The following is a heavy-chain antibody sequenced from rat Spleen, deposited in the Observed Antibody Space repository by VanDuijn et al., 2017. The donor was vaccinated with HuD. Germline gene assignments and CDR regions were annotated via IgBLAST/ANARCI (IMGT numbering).Heavy chain of an antibody. V-gene: IGHV5-25*01. CDR3: AKDKDGGYVMDA. Sequence: EVQLVESGGGLVQPGRSMKLSCAASGFTFSNFDMAWVRQAPGKGLEWVASITKSGGSTYYPDSVKGRFTISRDNAKSTLYLQTDSLRSEDTATYYCAKDKDGGYVMDAWGQGVMVTVSS. J-gene: IGHJ2*01. D-gene: IGHD1-11*01. CDR2: ITKSGGST. CDR1: GFTFSNFD.